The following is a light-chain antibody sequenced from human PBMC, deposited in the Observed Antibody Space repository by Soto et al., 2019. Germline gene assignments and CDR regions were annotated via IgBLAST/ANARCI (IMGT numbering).Light chain of an antibody. CDR3: QQYFTYSQM. J-gene: IGKJ1*01. CDR2: KAS. Sequence: DIQMTQSPSTLSASVGDRVTITCRASQSIGSWLAWYQQKPGKAPKSLIYKASSLESGVPSRFSGSRSGTEFTLTISSLQPDDFATYYCQQYFTYSQMFGQGTKVDIK. V-gene: IGKV1-5*03. CDR1: QSIGSW.